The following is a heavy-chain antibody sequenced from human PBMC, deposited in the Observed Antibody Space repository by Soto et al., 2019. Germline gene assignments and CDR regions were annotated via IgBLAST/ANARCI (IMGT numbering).Heavy chain of an antibody. V-gene: IGHV1-69*02. CDR2: IIPILGIA. CDR3: ARVSGEYSVPDY. J-gene: IGHJ4*02. Sequence: QVQLVQSGAEVKKPGSSVKVSCKASGGTFSSYTISWVRQAPGQGLEWMGRIIPILGIANYAQKFQGRVTITADKSTSTAYMELSSLRSEDTAVYSCARVSGEYSVPDYWGQGTLVTVSS. D-gene: IGHD3-10*01. CDR1: GGTFSSYT.